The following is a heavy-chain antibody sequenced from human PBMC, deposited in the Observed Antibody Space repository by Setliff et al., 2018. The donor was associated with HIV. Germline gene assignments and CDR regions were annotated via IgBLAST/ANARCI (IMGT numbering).Heavy chain of an antibody. Sequence: SETLSLTCAVSSGSIGSNYSWGWVRRPPGKGLAWSGNVHFGGSTYYNPSLNSRVTRHVATSKKQFFWSLSSVTAADAAVYYCAIPSLGIGGCSMFDSWGQGILVTVSS. V-gene: IGHV4-39*01. CDR3: AIPSLGIGGCSMFDS. D-gene: IGHD3-3*01. CDR1: SGSIGSNYS. J-gene: IGHJ4*02. CDR2: VHFGGST.